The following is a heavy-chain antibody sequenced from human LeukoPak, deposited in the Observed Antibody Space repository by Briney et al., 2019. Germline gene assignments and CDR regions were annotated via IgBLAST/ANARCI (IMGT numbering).Heavy chain of an antibody. J-gene: IGHJ4*02. V-gene: IGHV4-59*01. CDR1: GGSLSSYY. CDR3: ASVRDPYSSSWYFFDY. CDR2: IYYSGST. Sequence: PSETLSLTCTVSGGSLSSYYWSWIRQPPGKGLEGMGYIYYSGSTNYNPSLKSRVTISVDTSKNQFSLKLGSVTAADTAVYYCASVRDPYSSSWYFFDYWGQGTLVTVSS. D-gene: IGHD6-13*01.